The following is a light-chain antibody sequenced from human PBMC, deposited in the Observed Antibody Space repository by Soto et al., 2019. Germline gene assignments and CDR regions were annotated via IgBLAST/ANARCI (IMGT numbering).Light chain of an antibody. V-gene: IGKV3-20*01. Sequence: VLTQSQVTMSLSPGDRATLACRASQRFSNSYLAWYQQKPGQAPRLLSYGSSSRATGIPDRFSGSGSGTDFTLTISRLEPEDFSVYYCPQYDTSICADTFGQGTKLEIK. CDR2: GSS. J-gene: IGKJ2*01. CDR1: QRFSNSY. CDR3: PQYDTSICADT.